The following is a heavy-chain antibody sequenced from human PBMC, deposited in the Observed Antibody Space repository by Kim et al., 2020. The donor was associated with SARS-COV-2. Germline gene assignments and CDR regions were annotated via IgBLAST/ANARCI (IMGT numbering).Heavy chain of an antibody. V-gene: IGHV3-30*18. Sequence: GGSLRLSCAASGFTFSSYGMHWVRQAPGKGLEWVAVISYDGSNKYYADSVKGRFTISRDNSKNTLYLQMNSLRAEDTAVYYCANSIVGATAYYYYGMDVWGQGTTVTVSS. D-gene: IGHD1-26*01. CDR2: ISYDGSNK. CDR1: GFTFSSYG. CDR3: ANSIVGATAYYYYGMDV. J-gene: IGHJ6*02.